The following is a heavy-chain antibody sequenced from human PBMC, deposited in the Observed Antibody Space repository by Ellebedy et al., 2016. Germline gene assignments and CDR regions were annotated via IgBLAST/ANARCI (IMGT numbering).Heavy chain of an antibody. V-gene: IGHV4-39*01. J-gene: IGHJ5*02. CDR1: GGSISSSSYY. D-gene: IGHD2/OR15-2a*01. CDR2: IYYSGST. CDR3: ARQPKAGLLSTNWFDP. Sequence: SETLSLTXTVSGGSISSSSYYWGWIRQPPGKGLEWIGSIYYSGSTYYNPSLKSRVTISVDTSKNQFSLKLSSVTAADTAVYYCARQPKAGLLSTNWFDPWGQGTLVTVSS.